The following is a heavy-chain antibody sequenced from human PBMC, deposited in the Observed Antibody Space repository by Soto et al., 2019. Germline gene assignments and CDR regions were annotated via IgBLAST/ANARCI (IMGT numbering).Heavy chain of an antibody. CDR1: GFTFNKYA. D-gene: IGHD3-16*01. CDR2: ISSSGVTT. V-gene: IGHV3-23*01. J-gene: IGHJ4*02. Sequence: EVQLLESGGGLVQPGGSLRLSCEASGFTFNKYAMHWVRQAPGKGLEWVSAISSSGVTTYYTDSVKGQFTISRDNSKNTLYLQMNSLRAEDTALYYCVNGRERRGGWDYWGPGTLVTVSS. CDR3: VNGRERRGGWDY.